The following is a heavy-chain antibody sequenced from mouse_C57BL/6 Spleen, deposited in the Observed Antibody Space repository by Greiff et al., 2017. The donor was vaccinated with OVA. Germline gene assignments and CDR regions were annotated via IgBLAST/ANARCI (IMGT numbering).Heavy chain of an antibody. Sequence: EVKVVESEGGLVQPGSSMKLSCTASGFTFSDYYMAWVRQVPEKGLEWVANINYDGSSTSSLDSLKSRFIISRDNAKNILYLQMSSLKSEDTATYYCARDYGSSPSYWYFDVWGTGTTVTVSS. J-gene: IGHJ1*03. D-gene: IGHD1-1*01. V-gene: IGHV5-16*01. CDR1: GFTFSDYY. CDR2: INYDGSST. CDR3: ARDYGSSPSYWYFDV.